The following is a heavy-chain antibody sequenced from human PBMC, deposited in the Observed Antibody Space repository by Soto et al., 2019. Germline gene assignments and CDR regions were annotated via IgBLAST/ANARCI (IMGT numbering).Heavy chain of an antibody. J-gene: IGHJ4*02. CDR2: IIPLFGTA. D-gene: IGHD2-21*02. CDR1: GGIFSSNT. Sequence: QVYLVQSGAEVKKPGSSVKTSCKASGGIFSSNTINWVRQAAGQGLEWMGGIIPLFGTANYAEKFQCRVTITADKSTKTEYMELTSLRSEDTAVYYCASKAACGGDCYAFDSWGQGTLVTVSS. V-gene: IGHV1-69*06. CDR3: ASKAACGGDCYAFDS.